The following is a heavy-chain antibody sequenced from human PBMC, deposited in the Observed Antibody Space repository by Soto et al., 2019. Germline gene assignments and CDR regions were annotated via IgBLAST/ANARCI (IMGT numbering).Heavy chain of an antibody. V-gene: IGHV3-23*01. J-gene: IGHJ3*02. Sequence: EVELLESGGGLVQPGGSLRLSCKASGFIFNNSAMTWVRQAPGQGLQWVASVSDNGGSRGGTYYADSVKGRFTISRDNSKNTLYLQLDSLTGADTAVYYCARAKAVVIAALDIWGQGTMVTVSS. CDR3: ARAKAVVIAALDI. CDR2: VSDNGGSRGGT. D-gene: IGHD2-21*01. CDR1: GFIFNNSA.